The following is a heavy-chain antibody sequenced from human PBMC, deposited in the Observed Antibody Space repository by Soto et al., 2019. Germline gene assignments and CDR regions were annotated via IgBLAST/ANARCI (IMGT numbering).Heavy chain of an antibody. J-gene: IGHJ3*02. Sequence: QLQLQESGPGLVKPSETLSLTCTVSGGSISSSSYYWGWIRQPPGKGLEWIGSIYYSGSTYYNPSLKSRVTISVDTSKNQFSLKLSSMTAADTAVYYCARTRNPIARAYPGSAFDIWGQGTMVTVSS. D-gene: IGHD6-13*01. CDR1: GGSISSSSYY. V-gene: IGHV4-39*01. CDR2: IYYSGST. CDR3: ARTRNPIARAYPGSAFDI.